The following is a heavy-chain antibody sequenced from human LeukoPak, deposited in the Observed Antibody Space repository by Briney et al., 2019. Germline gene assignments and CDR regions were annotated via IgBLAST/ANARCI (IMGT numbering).Heavy chain of an antibody. CDR3: ARVRALSYYDSSGDLYYFDY. J-gene: IGHJ4*02. CDR2: IYYSGGT. D-gene: IGHD3-22*01. CDR1: GGSISSYY. Sequence: SETLSLTCTVSGGSISSYYWSWIRQPPGKGLEWIGYIYYSGGTNYNPSLKSRVTISVDTSKDQFSLKLSSVTAADTAVYYCARVRALSYYDSSGDLYYFDYWGQGTLVTVSS. V-gene: IGHV4-59*01.